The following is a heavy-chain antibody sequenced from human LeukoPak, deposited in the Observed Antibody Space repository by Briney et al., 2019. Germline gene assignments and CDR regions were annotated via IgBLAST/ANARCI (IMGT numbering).Heavy chain of an antibody. Sequence: SETLSPTCTVSGGSISSYYWSWIRQPAGKGLEWIGRIYTTGSSNYNPSLKSRVTMSVDTSKNQFSLKLTSVTAADTAVYYCARDSSAYYYFFDYWGQGTLVTVSS. D-gene: IGHD3-22*01. V-gene: IGHV4-4*07. J-gene: IGHJ4*02. CDR1: GGSISSYY. CDR2: IYTTGSS. CDR3: ARDSSAYYYFFDY.